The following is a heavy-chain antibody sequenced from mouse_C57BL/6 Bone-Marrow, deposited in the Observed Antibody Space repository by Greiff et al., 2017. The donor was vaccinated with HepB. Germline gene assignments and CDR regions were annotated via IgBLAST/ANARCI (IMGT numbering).Heavy chain of an antibody. V-gene: IGHV1-72*01. J-gene: IGHJ2*01. CDR3: ARWRYYGSSP. D-gene: IGHD1-1*01. CDR2: IDPNSGGT. Sequence: VQLQQPGAELVKPGASVKLSCKASGYTFTSYWMHWVKQRPGRGFEWIGRIDPNSGGTKYNEKFKSKATLTVDKPSSTAYMQLRSLTSEDSAVYYCARWRYYGSSPWGQGTTLTVSS. CDR1: GYTFTSYW.